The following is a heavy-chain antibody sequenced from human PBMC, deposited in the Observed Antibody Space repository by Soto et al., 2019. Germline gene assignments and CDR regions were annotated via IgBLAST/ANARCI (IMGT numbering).Heavy chain of an antibody. CDR1: GFTFSSYA. J-gene: IGHJ3*02. D-gene: IGHD3-3*01. CDR3: AKEYYDFWSGYHDAFDI. V-gene: IGHV3-23*01. CDR2: ISGSGGST. Sequence: GGSVRLSCAASGFTFSSYAMSWVRQAPGKGLEWVSAISGSGGSTYYADSVKGRFTISRDNSKNTLYLQMNSLRAEDTAVYYCAKEYYDFWSGYHDAFDIWGQGTMVTVSS.